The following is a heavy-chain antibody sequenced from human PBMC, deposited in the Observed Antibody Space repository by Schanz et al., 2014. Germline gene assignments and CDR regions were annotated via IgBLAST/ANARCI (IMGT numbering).Heavy chain of an antibody. CDR3: TTFNNRDALYI. Sequence: ELRLVASGGGLVEPGGSLRLSCSGSGFTFSEVYMSWVRQAPGKGLEWVGRIENNANGATTDYAAPVKGRFTVSRDDSRNTLYLQMNTLRTDDPALYYCTTFNNRDALYIWGQGTMVSVSS. CDR2: IENNANGATT. D-gene: IGHD1-20*01. V-gene: IGHV3-15*04. CDR1: GFTFSEVY. J-gene: IGHJ3*02.